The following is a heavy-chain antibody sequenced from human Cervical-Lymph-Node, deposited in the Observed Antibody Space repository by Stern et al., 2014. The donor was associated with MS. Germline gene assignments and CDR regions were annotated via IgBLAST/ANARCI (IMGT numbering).Heavy chain of an antibody. V-gene: IGHV3-23*04. CDR3: AKDGRQWPVPLYFDY. D-gene: IGHD6-19*01. Sequence: MQLVQSGGGLVQPGGSLRLSCVASGFTFRNYAMTWVRQAPGKGLEWVSSIGVSGGNTYYAHSVKGRFTISRDNSKNTLYLQISSLRAEDTAVYYCAKDGRQWPVPLYFDYWGQGTLVTVSS. J-gene: IGHJ4*02. CDR1: GFTFRNYA. CDR2: IGVSGGNT.